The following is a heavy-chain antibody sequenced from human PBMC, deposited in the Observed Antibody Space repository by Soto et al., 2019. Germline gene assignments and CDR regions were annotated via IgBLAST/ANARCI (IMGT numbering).Heavy chain of an antibody. J-gene: IGHJ6*03. CDR3: AREEGYYKNGSFPVSYMDV. CDR1: GGTLSSET. D-gene: IGHD2-21*01. CDR2: IIPLRGIG. V-gene: IGHV1-69*08. Sequence: QVQLVQSGPEVKKSGSSVKVSCKVSGGTLSSETISWLRQAPGQGLEWMGRIIPLRGIGNYAQKFQGRVTITEDISTNTGYMELSSLTSQDTAIYYCAREEGYYKNGSFPVSYMDVWGNGTTVTVSS.